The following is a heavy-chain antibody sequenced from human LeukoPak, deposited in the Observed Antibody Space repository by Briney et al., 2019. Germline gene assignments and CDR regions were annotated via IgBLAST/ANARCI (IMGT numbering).Heavy chain of an antibody. J-gene: IGHJ4*02. CDR2: IYHSGST. D-gene: IGHD1-26*01. Sequence: SETLSLTCTVSGGSISSYYWSWIRQPPGKGLEWIGYIYHSGSTYYNPSLKSRVTISVDRSKNQFSLKLSSVTAADTAVYYCARDVQWDARTYYFDYWGQGTLVTVSS. V-gene: IGHV4-59*12. CDR1: GGSISSYY. CDR3: ARDVQWDARTYYFDY.